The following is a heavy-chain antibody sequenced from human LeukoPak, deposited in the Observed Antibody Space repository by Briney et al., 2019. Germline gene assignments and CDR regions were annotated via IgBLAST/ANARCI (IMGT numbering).Heavy chain of an antibody. CDR3: ARDRKEITYYYYYMDV. D-gene: IGHD3-10*01. V-gene: IGHV3-30*04. CDR2: ISYDGSNK. J-gene: IGHJ6*03. CDR1: GFTFSSYA. Sequence: PGGSLRLSCAASGFTFSSYAMHWVRQAPGKGLEWVAVISYDGSNKYYADSVKGRFTISRDNSENTLYLQMNSLRAEDTAVYYCARDRKEITYYYYYMDVWGKGTTVTVSS.